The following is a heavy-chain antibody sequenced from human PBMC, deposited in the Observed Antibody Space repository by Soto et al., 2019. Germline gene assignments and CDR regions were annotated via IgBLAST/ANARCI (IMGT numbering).Heavy chain of an antibody. CDR3: ARQTDSGYDLGLLFHH. D-gene: IGHD5-12*01. CDR2: ISSNGGST. J-gene: IGHJ4*02. Sequence: PGGSLRLSCAASGFTFSSYAMHWVRQAPGKGLEYVSAISSNGGSTYYANSVKGRFTISRDNSKNTLYLQMGSLRAEDMAVYYCARQTDSGYDLGLLFHHWGQGTLVTVSS. V-gene: IGHV3-64*01. CDR1: GFTFSSYA.